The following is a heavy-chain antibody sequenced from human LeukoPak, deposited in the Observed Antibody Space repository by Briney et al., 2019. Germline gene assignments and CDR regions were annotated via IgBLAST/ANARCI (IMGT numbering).Heavy chain of an antibody. V-gene: IGHV3-13*01. CDR1: GFTFSSYD. Sequence: GGSLRLSCAASGFTFSSYDMHWVRQATGKGLEWVSAIGTAGDTYYPGSVKGRFTISRENAKNSLYLQMNSLRAGDTAVYYCARGRGYCSGGSCCTAAGVDFDYWGQGTLVTVSS. CDR3: ARGRGYCSGGSCCTAAGVDFDY. CDR2: IGTAGDT. D-gene: IGHD2-15*01. J-gene: IGHJ4*02.